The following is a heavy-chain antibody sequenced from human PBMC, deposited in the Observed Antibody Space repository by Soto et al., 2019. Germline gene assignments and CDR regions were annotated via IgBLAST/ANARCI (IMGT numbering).Heavy chain of an antibody. CDR3: ARHYVWGSYRHASSYYYYGMDV. CDR1: GFTFTSSA. Sequence: SVKVSCKASGFTFTSSAVQWVRQARGQRLEWIGWIVVGSGNTNYAQKFQERVTITRDMSTSTAYMELSSLRSEDTAVYYCARHYVWGSYRHASSYYYYGMDVWGQGTTVTVSS. J-gene: IGHJ6*02. D-gene: IGHD3-16*02. CDR2: IVVGSGNT. V-gene: IGHV1-58*01.